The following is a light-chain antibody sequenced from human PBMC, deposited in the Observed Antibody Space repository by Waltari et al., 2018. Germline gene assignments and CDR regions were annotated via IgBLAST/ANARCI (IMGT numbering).Light chain of an antibody. Sequence: EVVMTQSPATLSASPGERATLPRRASQSVSTNLAWSQQKPGPAPRPLIYGAAVRATDIPARFSGSGSGTEFTLTISSLQSEDFAVYYCHQYNDWPPTFGQGTTVEIK. CDR2: GAA. CDR3: HQYNDWPPT. CDR1: QSVSTN. V-gene: IGKV3-15*01. J-gene: IGKJ1*01.